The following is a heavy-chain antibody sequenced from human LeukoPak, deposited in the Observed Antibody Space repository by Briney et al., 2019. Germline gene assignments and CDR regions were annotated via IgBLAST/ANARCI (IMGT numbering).Heavy chain of an antibody. CDR2: ISSSSSYI. CDR1: GFTFSSYS. D-gene: IGHD3-9*01. CDR3: ARAYDILTGYSSDSHFDY. V-gene: IGHV3-21*01. J-gene: IGHJ4*02. Sequence: GGSLRLSCAASGFTFSSYSMNWVRQAPGKGLEWVSSISSSSSYIYYADSVKGRFTISRDNAKNSLYLQMNSLRAEDTAVYYCARAYDILTGYSSDSHFDYWGQGTLVTVSS.